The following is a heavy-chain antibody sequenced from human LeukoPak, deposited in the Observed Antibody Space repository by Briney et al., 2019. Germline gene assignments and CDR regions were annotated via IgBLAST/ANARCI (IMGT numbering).Heavy chain of an antibody. Sequence: GGSLKLSCAASGFTLSSYWMHWVRQAPGKGLVWVSRINSDGSSTTYADSVKGRFTISRDNAKNTLYLQMNSLRAEDTAVYHYARGSQRGAAANYYGMDVWGQGTTVTVSS. V-gene: IGHV3-74*01. D-gene: IGHD2-2*01. J-gene: IGHJ6*02. CDR1: GFTLSSYW. CDR3: ARGSQRGAAANYYGMDV. CDR2: INSDGSST.